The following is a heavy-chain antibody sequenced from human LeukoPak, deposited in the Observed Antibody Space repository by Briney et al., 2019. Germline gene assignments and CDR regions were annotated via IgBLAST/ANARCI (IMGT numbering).Heavy chain of an antibody. CDR3: AKGTDYFDY. Sequence: GGSLRLSCAASGFNFTSYVMSWVRQAPGKGLEWVSSVTGSGGRTYYADSGKGRFTISRDNSKNTLFLQVNSLRAEDTAIYYCAKGTDYFDYWGQGTLVTVSS. V-gene: IGHV3-23*01. CDR2: VTGSGGRT. J-gene: IGHJ4*02. CDR1: GFNFTSYV. D-gene: IGHD1-1*01.